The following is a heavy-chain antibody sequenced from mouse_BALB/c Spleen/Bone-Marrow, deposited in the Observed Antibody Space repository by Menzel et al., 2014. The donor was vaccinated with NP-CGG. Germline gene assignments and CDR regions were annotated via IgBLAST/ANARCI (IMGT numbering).Heavy chain of an antibody. D-gene: IGHD2-4*01. CDR2: INPSTGYT. Sequence: VQLQQSGAELAKPGASVKMSCKASGYTFTSYWMHWVKQRPGQGLEWIGYINPSTGYTEYKQKFKDKATLTADKSSSTTCMQLSSLTSEDSAVYYCARSGDYGGFDYWGQGTTLTVSS. J-gene: IGHJ2*01. CDR3: ARSGDYGGFDY. V-gene: IGHV1-7*01. CDR1: GYTFTSYW.